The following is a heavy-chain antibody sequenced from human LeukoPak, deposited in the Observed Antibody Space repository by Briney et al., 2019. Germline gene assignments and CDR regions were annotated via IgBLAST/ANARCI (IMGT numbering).Heavy chain of an antibody. Sequence: GGSLRLSCAASGFTFSGYAMSWVRLAPGKGLEWVSTISDSSGSTHYADSVKGRFTISRDNSKNTLYLQMHSLRAEDSAVYYCANWGGTYWGQGTLVTVSS. CDR2: ISDSSGST. CDR3: ANWGGTY. CDR1: GFTFSGYA. D-gene: IGHD7-27*01. V-gene: IGHV3-23*01. J-gene: IGHJ4*02.